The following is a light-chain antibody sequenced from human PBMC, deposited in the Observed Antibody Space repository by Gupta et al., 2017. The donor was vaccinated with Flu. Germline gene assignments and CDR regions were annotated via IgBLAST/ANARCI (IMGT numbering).Light chain of an antibody. J-gene: IGKJ1*01. V-gene: IGKV3-20*01. Sequence: EIVLTQSPGTLSLSPGERATLSCRASESVSDNFLAWYQQKPGQAPRLLIYRSSSRATGIPDRFGGSGSGTDFTLTISRLEPEDFAVYYCQQYGSSPRTFGQGTKVEIK. CDR3: QQYGSSPRT. CDR2: RSS. CDR1: ESVSDNF.